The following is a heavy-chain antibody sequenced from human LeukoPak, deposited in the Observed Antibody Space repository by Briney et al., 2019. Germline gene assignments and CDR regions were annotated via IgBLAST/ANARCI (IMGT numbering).Heavy chain of an antibody. Sequence: SETLSLTCAVYGGSFSGYYWSWIRQPPGKGLEWIGEINHSGSTNYNPSLKSRVTITVDTSKNQFSLKLSSVTAADAAVYYCASRGYCSGGSCYYFDYWGQGTLVTVSS. D-gene: IGHD2-15*01. CDR1: GGSFSGYY. CDR2: INHSGST. CDR3: ASRGYCSGGSCYYFDY. J-gene: IGHJ4*02. V-gene: IGHV4-34*01.